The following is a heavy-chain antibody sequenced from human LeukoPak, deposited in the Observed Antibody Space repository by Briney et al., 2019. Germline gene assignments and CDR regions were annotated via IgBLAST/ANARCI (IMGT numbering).Heavy chain of an antibody. J-gene: IGHJ4*02. CDR3: ARDHEYYYGSGSYYPGGCDY. CDR1: GYTFTNYY. Sequence: ASVKVSCKASGYTFTNYYIHWVRQAPGQGLEWMGIINPSGGSTSYAQKFQGRVTMTRDTSTSTVYMELSSLRSEDTAVYYCARDHEYYYGSGSYYPGGCDYWGQGTLVTVSS. D-gene: IGHD3-10*01. CDR2: INPSGGST. V-gene: IGHV1-46*01.